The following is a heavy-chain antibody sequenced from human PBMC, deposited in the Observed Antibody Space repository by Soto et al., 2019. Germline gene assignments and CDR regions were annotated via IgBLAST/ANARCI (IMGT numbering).Heavy chain of an antibody. CDR2: TIPALGKT. CDR3: ARGPFRPSAMDV. D-gene: IGHD3-10*01. Sequence: SVKVSCKNSGDNFKKNVFTGVGQSGVRWLDWMGGTIPALGKTHYIEKFQGRVTITVDDDTRTVYMEVRDLTSEDTAIYYCARGPFRPSAMDVWGQGTTVTVSS. CDR1: GDNFKKNV. V-gene: IGHV1-69*10. J-gene: IGHJ6*02.